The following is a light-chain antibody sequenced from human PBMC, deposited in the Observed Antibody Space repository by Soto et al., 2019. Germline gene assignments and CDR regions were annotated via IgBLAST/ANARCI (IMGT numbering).Light chain of an antibody. CDR1: QSVSSY. J-gene: IGKJ1*01. CDR3: HQYNNFWT. CDR2: DAS. Sequence: IVLLQSPTTLSLSPGERATLSCRASQSVSSYLAWYQQKPGQAPRLLIYDASNRATGIPARFSGSGSGTEFTLTISCLQSDDFGLYYCHQYNNFWTFAQGTKVDIK. V-gene: IGKV3D-15*02.